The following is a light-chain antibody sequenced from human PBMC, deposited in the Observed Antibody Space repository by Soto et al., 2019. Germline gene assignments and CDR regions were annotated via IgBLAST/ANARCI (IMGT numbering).Light chain of an antibody. CDR1: QSISNY. CDR2: AAS. CDR3: HQSYNIPRT. V-gene: IGKV1-39*01. J-gene: IGKJ5*01. Sequence: TQSQSSLSSSVGDRVTITCRASQSISNYLNWYQQKPGNAPNLLIYAASTLQSGVPSRFSGGGSGTDFTLTISSLQPEDFATYYCHQSYNIPRTFGQGTLLE.